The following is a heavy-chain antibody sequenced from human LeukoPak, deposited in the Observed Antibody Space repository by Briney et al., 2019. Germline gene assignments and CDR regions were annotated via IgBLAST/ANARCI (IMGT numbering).Heavy chain of an antibody. Sequence: ASVKVSCKASGFTFTSSAVQWVRQARGQRLEWIGWIVVGSGNTNYAQKFQERVTITRDMSTSTAYMELSSLRSEDTAVYYCARLHNWNYDYYFDYWGQGTLVTVSS. J-gene: IGHJ4*02. CDR1: GFTFTSSA. D-gene: IGHD1-7*01. CDR3: ARLHNWNYDYYFDY. CDR2: IVVGSGNT. V-gene: IGHV1-58*01.